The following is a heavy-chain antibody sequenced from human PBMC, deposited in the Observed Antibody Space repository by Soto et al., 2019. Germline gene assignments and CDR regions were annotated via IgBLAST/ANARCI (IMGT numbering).Heavy chain of an antibody. CDR3: ARSPNVSGTYIADY. Sequence: QVQLVQSGAEVKKPGSSVRISCRASGGTFSNYGLSWVRQAPGQGLEWMGGFMPIFPTPSYAQKFRGRVTITVDESTSTAYMEMGSLRSDDTAVYYCARSPNVSGTYIADYWGRGNLVIVSS. CDR1: GGTFSNYG. V-gene: IGHV1-69*01. D-gene: IGHD3-10*01. J-gene: IGHJ4*02. CDR2: FMPIFPTP.